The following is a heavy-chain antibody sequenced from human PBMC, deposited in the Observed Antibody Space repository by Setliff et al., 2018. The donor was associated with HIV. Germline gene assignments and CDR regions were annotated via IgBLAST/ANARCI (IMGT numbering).Heavy chain of an antibody. J-gene: IGHJ6*03. CDR3: ARLKSPTPYYYYTDV. V-gene: IGHV3-7*01. CDR1: GYSINTAYY. D-gene: IGHD4-4*01. CDR2: IDRDGSEK. Sequence: ETLSLTCSVSGYSINTAYYWGWIRQSPGKGLEWVANIDRDGSEKNYVDSVKGRFTISRDNAKNSMDLQMNSLRGEDTAVYYCARLKSPTPYYYYTDVWGKGTTVTVSS.